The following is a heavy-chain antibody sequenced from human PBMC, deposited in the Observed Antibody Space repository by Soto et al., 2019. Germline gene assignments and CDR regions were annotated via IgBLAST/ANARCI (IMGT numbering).Heavy chain of an antibody. J-gene: IGHJ6*03. V-gene: IGHV1-8*01. D-gene: IGHD2-8*02. CDR3: ARASGLPYYYYYVYV. Sequence: GASVKVSCKASGYTFTSYDINWVRQATGQGLEWMGWMNPNSGNTGYAQKFQGRVTMTRNTSISTAYMELSSLRSEDTAVYYCARASGLPYYYYYVYVWGKGPTVTVSS. CDR2: MNPNSGNT. CDR1: GYTFTSYD.